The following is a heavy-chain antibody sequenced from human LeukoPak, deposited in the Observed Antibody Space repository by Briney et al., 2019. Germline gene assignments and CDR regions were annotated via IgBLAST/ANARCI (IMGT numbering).Heavy chain of an antibody. J-gene: IGHJ4*02. Sequence: ETLSLTCAVYGGSFSGYYWSWVRQAPGKGLEWVSIIRGNGGSANYADSVKGRFTISRDNSKNTLYLQMNSLRAEDTAVYYCARNYFGSGSYPLPYYFDYWGQGTLVTVSS. D-gene: IGHD3-10*01. CDR1: GGSFSGYY. CDR3: ARNYFGSGSYPLPYYFDY. CDR2: IRGNGGSA. V-gene: IGHV3-23*01.